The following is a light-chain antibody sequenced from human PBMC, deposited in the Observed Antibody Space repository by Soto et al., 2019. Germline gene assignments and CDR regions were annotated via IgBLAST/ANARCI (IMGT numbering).Light chain of an antibody. J-gene: IGLJ1*01. CDR2: RNN. CDR3: ATWDDSLNVFYV. V-gene: IGLV1-47*01. CDR1: TSKIGSNY. Sequence: QSVLSDPPSASGTPGHWVTISCSGSTSKIGSNYVYWYQQLPGTAPKLLIYRNNQRPSGVPDRFSGSKSGTSASLAISGLRSDDEADYFCATWDDSLNVFYVFGTGTKVTAL.